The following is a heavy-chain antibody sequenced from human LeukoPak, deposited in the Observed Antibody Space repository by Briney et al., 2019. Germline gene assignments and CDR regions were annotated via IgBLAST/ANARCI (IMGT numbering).Heavy chain of an antibody. J-gene: IGHJ5*02. V-gene: IGHV4-30-2*01. Sequence: SETLSLTCAVSGVSISSGGYSWSWIRQPPGKGLEWIGYIYHSGSTNYNPSLKSRVTISVDTSKNQFSLKLSSVTAADTAVYYCARGGGYYDFWSGYEGYNWFDPWGQGTLVTVSS. CDR2: IYHSGST. CDR1: GVSISSGGYS. D-gene: IGHD3-3*01. CDR3: ARGGGYYDFWSGYEGYNWFDP.